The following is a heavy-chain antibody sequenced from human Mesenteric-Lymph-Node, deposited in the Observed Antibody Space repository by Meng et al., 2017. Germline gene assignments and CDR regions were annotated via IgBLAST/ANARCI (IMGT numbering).Heavy chain of an antibody. V-gene: IGHV4-30-4*01. CDR2: IYYSGNT. CDR3: ARGQKGYFDL. J-gene: IGHJ2*01. Sequence: GRGRGSGPRLVQPSRTLSLTCPVSGGSMSSGDYFWNWIRQPPGKGLEWIGYIYYSGNTYYNPSLKSRITISVDTSKNQFSLKLSSVTAADTAVYYCARGQKGYFDLWGRGTLVTVSS. CDR1: GGSMSSGDYF.